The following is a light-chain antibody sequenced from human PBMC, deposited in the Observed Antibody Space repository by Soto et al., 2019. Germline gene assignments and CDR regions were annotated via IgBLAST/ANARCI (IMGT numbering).Light chain of an antibody. CDR2: QAS. CDR1: QNIGTW. V-gene: IGKV1-5*03. J-gene: IGKJ1*01. CDR3: QQSNNYPWT. Sequence: DVQMTQSPSTLSASVGDRVTITCRASQNIGTWLAWFQQKPGQAPKFLITQASNLETGVPSRFSGSGSGTEFTLTISSLQPDDFATYYCQQSNNYPWTFGQGTRWIS.